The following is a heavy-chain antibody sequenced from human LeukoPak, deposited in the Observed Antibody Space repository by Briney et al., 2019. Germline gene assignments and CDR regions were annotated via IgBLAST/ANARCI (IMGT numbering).Heavy chain of an antibody. Sequence: GGSLRLSCAASGFTFSSYWMSWVRQAPGKGLEWVANIKQDGSEKYYVDSVKGRFTISRDNAKNSLYLQMNSLRAEDTAVYYCARAYSRSSLYFDYWGQGTLVTVSS. J-gene: IGHJ4*02. CDR3: ARAYSRSSLYFDY. V-gene: IGHV3-7*01. CDR2: IKQDGSEK. D-gene: IGHD6-6*01. CDR1: GFTFSSYW.